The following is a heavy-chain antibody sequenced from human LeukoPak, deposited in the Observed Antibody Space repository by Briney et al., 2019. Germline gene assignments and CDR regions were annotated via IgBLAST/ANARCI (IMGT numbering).Heavy chain of an antibody. J-gene: IGHJ4*02. V-gene: IGHV3-23*01. CDR2: IGDSGGST. Sequence: GSLRLSCAASGFTFSNSAMSWVRQVPRKGLEWVSAIGDSGGSTFYADSVKGRFTISRDNSENTLYLQMSSLRAEDTAMYYCAKEAKSVGPSSFDYWGQGTLVTVSS. CDR3: AKEAKSVGPSSFDY. CDR1: GFTFSNSA. D-gene: IGHD1-26*01.